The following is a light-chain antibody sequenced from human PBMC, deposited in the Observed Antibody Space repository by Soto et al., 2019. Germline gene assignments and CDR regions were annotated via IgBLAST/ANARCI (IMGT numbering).Light chain of an antibody. Sequence: DLQMTQSPSSVSASVGDRVTITCRASQGISSWLGWYQQKPGKAPKLLIYAASSLQSGVPSSFSGSGSGTDVTRTISSLQPEDFATYSCQQANSFPFTSGGGTKVEIK. V-gene: IGKV1D-12*01. CDR3: QQANSFPFT. CDR1: QGISSW. CDR2: AAS. J-gene: IGKJ4*01.